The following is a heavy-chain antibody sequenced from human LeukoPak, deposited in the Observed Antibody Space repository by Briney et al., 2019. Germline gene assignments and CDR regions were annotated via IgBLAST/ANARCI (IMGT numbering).Heavy chain of an antibody. V-gene: IGHV1-2*02. Sequence: GASVKVSCKASGYTFTGYYMHWVRQAPGQGLEWMGWINPNSGGTNYAQKFQGRVTMTRDTSISTGYMELNRLISDDTAVYYCARDHYGDPDYWGQGTLVTVSS. CDR3: ARDHYGDPDY. CDR1: GYTFTGYY. D-gene: IGHD4-17*01. J-gene: IGHJ4*02. CDR2: INPNSGGT.